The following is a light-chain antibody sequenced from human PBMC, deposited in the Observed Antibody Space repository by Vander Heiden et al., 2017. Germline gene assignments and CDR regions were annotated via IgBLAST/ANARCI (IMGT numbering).Light chain of an antibody. J-gene: IGLJ3*02. CDR1: NIGSKS. V-gene: IGLV3-21*02. Sequence: SFVLTQTPSVSVAPGQTARLTCGGGNIGSKSVHWYQQKPGQAPVLVVYADSDRPSGIPERFSGSNSGNTATLTISGVEAGDEADYYCQVWETTGDHPVFGGGSKLTVL. CDR3: QVWETTGDHPV. CDR2: ADS.